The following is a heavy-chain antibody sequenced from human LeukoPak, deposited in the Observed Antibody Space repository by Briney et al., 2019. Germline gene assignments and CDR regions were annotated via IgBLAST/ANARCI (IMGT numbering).Heavy chain of an antibody. CDR2: ISFSSSTI. Sequence: GGSLRLSCAASGFTFSSYEMNWVRQAPGKGLEWVSYISFSSSTIYYADSVKGRFTISRDNAKNSLYLQMNSLRAEDTAVYYCARAKFDSSRYYYRGFDIWGQGTMVTVSS. D-gene: IGHD3-22*01. V-gene: IGHV3-48*03. CDR1: GFTFSSYE. CDR3: ARAKFDSSRYYYRGFDI. J-gene: IGHJ3*02.